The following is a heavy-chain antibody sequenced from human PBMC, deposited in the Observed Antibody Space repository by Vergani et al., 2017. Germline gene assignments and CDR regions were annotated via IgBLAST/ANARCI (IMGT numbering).Heavy chain of an antibody. J-gene: IGHJ6*02. CDR1: GGSISSYY. CDR3: ARDKKRYSDGNVYYYGMDV. CDR2: IYYSGST. D-gene: IGHD5-18*01. V-gene: IGHV4-59*01. Sequence: QVQLQESGPGLVKPSETLSLTCTVSGGSISSYYWSCIRQPPGKGLEWIGYIYYSGSTNYNPSLKSRVTISVDTSKNQFSLKLSSVTAADTAVYYCARDKKRYSDGNVYYYGMDVWGQGTTVTVSS.